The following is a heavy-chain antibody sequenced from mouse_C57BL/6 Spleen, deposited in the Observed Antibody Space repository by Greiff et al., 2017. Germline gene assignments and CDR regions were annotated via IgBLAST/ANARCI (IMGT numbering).Heavy chain of an antibody. J-gene: IGHJ3*01. CDR3: AREDYGSRSWFAY. Sequence: QVQLKQPGAELVKPGASVKLSCKASGYTFTSYWMHWVKQRPGQGLEWIGMIHPNSGSTNYNEKLKSKATLTVDKSSSTAYMQLSSLTSDDSAVYSCAREDYGSRSWFAYWGQGTLVTVSA. V-gene: IGHV1-64*01. D-gene: IGHD1-1*01. CDR2: IHPNSGST. CDR1: GYTFTSYW.